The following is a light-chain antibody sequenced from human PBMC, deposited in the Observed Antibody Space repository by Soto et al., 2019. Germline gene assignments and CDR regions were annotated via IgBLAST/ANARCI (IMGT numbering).Light chain of an antibody. CDR3: QQYDNLPLT. J-gene: IGKJ4*01. CDR1: HDISDY. CDR2: DAA. Sequence: DIQMTQSPPSLSASVGDRVTITCQASHDISDYLNWYQQKPGKPPTLLIYDAANLETGVPSRFSGSGSGTDFSLTISSLQAEDFANYYCQQYDNLPLTFGGGTKVEI. V-gene: IGKV1-33*01.